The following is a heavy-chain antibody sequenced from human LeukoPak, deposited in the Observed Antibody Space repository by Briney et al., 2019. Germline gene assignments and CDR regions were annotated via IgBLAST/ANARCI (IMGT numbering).Heavy chain of an antibody. CDR3: ARYTRKGFDY. CDR2: IYSSGST. Sequence: SETLSLTCAVSGGSISDYYWSWIRQPAGKGLEWIGRIYSSGSTNYNPSLKSRVSMSVDTSKNQFPLNVRSVTAADTAVYYCARYTRKGFDYWGQGTLVTVSS. D-gene: IGHD1-14*01. CDR1: GGSISDYY. J-gene: IGHJ4*02. V-gene: IGHV4-4*07.